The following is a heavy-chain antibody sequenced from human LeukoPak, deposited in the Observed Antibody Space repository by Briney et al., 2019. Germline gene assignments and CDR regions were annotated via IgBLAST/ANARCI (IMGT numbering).Heavy chain of an antibody. CDR3: AKSGYNRFDY. V-gene: IGHV3-23*01. CDR2: ISGSGSGGST. J-gene: IGHJ4*02. D-gene: IGHD5-24*01. Sequence: GGSLRLSCAASGFTVSSSAMSWVRQAPGKGLEWGSSISGSGSGGSTYYADSVKGRFTISRDNSKNTLYLQMNSLRAEDTAVYYCAKSGYNRFDYWGQGTLVTVSS. CDR1: GFTVSSSA.